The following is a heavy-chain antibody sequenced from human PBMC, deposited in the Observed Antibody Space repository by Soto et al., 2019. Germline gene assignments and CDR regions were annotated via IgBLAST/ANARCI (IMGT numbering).Heavy chain of an antibody. CDR1: GFTFSSYA. V-gene: IGHV3-33*06. D-gene: IGHD3-10*01. CDR3: AKDSITMVRGVIIQYYYGMDV. CDR2: IWYDGSNK. J-gene: IGHJ6*02. Sequence: GGSLRLSCAASGFTFSSYAMHWVRQAPGKGLEWVAVIWYDGSNKYYADSVKGRFTISRDNSKNTLYLQMNSLRAEDTAVYYCAKDSITMVRGVIIQYYYGMDVWGQGTTVTVSS.